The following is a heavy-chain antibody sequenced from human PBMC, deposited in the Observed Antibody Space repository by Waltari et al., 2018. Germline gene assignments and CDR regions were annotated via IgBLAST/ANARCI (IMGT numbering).Heavy chain of an antibody. CDR3: ATVRLVLMVYAHFDY. V-gene: IGHV1-24*01. D-gene: IGHD2-8*01. J-gene: IGHJ4*02. CDR1: GYTLTELS. CDR2: FYPEDVET. Sequence: QVQLVQSGAEVKKPGASVKVSCKVSGYTLTELSMHWVRQAPGKGLEWMGGFYPEDVETIYAQKFQGRVTMTEDTTTDTAYRELSSLRSEDTAVYYCATVRLVLMVYAHFDYWGQGTLVTVSS.